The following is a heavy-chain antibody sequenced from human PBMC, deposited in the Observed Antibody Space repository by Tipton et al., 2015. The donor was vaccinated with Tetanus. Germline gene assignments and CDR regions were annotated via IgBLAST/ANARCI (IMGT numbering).Heavy chain of an antibody. J-gene: IGHJ6*02. D-gene: IGHD3-9*01. V-gene: IGHV3-23*01. Sequence: SLRLSCAASGFSFSDSFMSWIRQAPGKEPEWVSAISPTGDETYYADSVKGRFTISRDNSKNTLILQMNSLRAEDTAVYFCAKFLVVITQGYYHTMDVWGQGTTVTVSS. CDR1: GFSFSDSF. CDR2: ISPTGDET. CDR3: AKFLVVITQGYYHTMDV.